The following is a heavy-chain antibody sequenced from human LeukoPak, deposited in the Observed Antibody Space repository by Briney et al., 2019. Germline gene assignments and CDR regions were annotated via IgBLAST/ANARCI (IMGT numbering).Heavy chain of an antibody. CDR2: IYSGGST. CDR3: ARDRGFGDGNFDY. Sequence: PGGSLRLSCAASGFTVSSNYMSWVRQAPGKGLEWVSVIYSGGSTYYADSVKGRFTISRDNSKNTLYLQMNSLRAEDTAVYYCARDRGFGDGNFDYWGQGTLVTVSS. D-gene: IGHD3-10*01. CDR1: GFTVSSNY. J-gene: IGHJ4*02. V-gene: IGHV3-66*01.